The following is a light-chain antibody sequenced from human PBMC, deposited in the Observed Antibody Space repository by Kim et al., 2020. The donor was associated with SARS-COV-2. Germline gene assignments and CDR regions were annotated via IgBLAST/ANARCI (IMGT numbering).Light chain of an antibody. CDR3: NSRDSNDNVV. CDR2: GKN. Sequence: SELPQDPAVSVALGQTVSITCQGDSLRSYYATWYQQKPGQAPILVIYGKNNRPSGIPDRFSGSSSGNTASLAITGTQAGDEADYYCNSRDSNDNVVFGG. V-gene: IGLV3-19*01. J-gene: IGLJ2*01. CDR1: SLRSYY.